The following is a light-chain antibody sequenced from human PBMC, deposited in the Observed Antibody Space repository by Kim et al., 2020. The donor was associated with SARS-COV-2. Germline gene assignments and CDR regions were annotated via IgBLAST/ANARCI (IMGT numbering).Light chain of an antibody. V-gene: IGLV3-1*01. CDR2: QDN. Sequence: SYELTQPPSVSVSPGQTASITCSGDKLGDKYTYWYQQKAGKSPVLFIYQDNKRPSGIPERFSGSNSGNTATLTFSGTQAMDEPDYCCQAWDSYSVVFGGGTQLTVL. J-gene: IGLJ2*01. CDR3: QAWDSYSVV. CDR1: KLGDKY.